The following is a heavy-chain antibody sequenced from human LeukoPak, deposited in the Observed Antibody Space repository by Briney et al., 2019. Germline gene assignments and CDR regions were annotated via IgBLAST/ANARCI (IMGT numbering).Heavy chain of an antibody. CDR3: ARGSWAWRKLPGGYFDY. CDR2: IIPIFGTA. D-gene: IGHD3-3*01. J-gene: IGHJ4*02. Sequence: SVKVSCKASGGTFSSYAISWVRQAPGQGLEWMGGIIPIFGTANYAQKFQGRVTITTDESTSTAYMELSSLRSEDTAVYYCARGSWAWRKLPGGYFDYWGQGTLVTVSS. V-gene: IGHV1-69*05. CDR1: GGTFSSYA.